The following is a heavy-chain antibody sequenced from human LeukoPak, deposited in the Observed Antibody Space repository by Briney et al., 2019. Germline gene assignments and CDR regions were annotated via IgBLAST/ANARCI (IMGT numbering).Heavy chain of an antibody. D-gene: IGHD3-9*01. CDR2: ISYDGSTK. CDR1: GFIFISYD. J-gene: IGHJ4*02. V-gene: IGHV3-30*03. CDR3: ALPFTTGFDY. Sequence: GGSLRFSCAASGFIFISYDIHWVRQAPGKGLEWVALISYDGSTKYYADSVKGRFTISRDNSKNTLYLQMNSLRAEDTAVYYCALPFTTGFDYWGQGSPVTVSS.